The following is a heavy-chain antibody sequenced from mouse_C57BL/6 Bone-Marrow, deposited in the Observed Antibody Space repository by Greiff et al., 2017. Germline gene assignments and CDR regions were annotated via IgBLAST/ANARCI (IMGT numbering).Heavy chain of an antibody. D-gene: IGHD2-3*01. J-gene: IGHJ2*01. CDR2: IYPSDSET. CDR1: GYTFTSYW. Sequence: QVQLQQPGSELVRPGSSVKLSCKASGYTFTSYWMDWVKQRPGQGLEWIGNIYPSDSETHYNQKFKDKATLTVDKSSSTAYMQLSSLTSEDTAVYYCARRWLLDYWGQGTTLTVSS. V-gene: IGHV1-61*01. CDR3: ARRWLLDY.